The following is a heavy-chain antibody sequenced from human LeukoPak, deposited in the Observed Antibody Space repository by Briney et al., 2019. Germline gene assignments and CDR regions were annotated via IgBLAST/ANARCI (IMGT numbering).Heavy chain of an antibody. Sequence: GRSLRLSCAASGFTFDDYAMHWVRQAPGKGLEWVSGISWNSGSIGYADSVKGRFTISRDSAKNSLYLQMNSLRAEDTALYYCAKDMGYDSSGWYWGQGTLVTVSS. V-gene: IGHV3-9*01. J-gene: IGHJ4*02. CDR2: ISWNSGSI. CDR3: AKDMGYDSSGWY. CDR1: GFTFDDYA. D-gene: IGHD3-22*01.